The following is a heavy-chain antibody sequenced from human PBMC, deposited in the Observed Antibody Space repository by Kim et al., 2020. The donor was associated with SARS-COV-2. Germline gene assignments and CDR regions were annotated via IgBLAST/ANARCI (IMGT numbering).Heavy chain of an antibody. CDR1: GGSISSSSYY. V-gene: IGHV4-39*07. CDR3: AREPPTVTTWDYYYGMDV. CDR2: IYYSGST. Sequence: SETLSLTCTVSGGSISSSSYYWGWIRQPPGKGLEWIGSIYYSGSTYYNPSLKSRVTISVDTSKNQFSLKLSSVTAADTAVYYCAREPPTVTTWDYYYGMDVWGQGTTVTVSS. J-gene: IGHJ6*02. D-gene: IGHD4-4*01.